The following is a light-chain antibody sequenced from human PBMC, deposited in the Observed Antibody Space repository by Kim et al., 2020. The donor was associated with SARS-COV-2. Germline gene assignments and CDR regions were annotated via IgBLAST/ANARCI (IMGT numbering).Light chain of an antibody. CDR1: SGRMASNF. Sequence: EAPGKTVTLSCTRSSGRMASNFVQWYQQRPGSAPTSVIYEDNQRPSWVPDRFSGSIDDSSNSASLTISGLKTEDEADYYCQSGRLFGGGTQLTVL. J-gene: IGLJ2*01. CDR2: EDN. V-gene: IGLV6-57*03. CDR3: QSGRL.